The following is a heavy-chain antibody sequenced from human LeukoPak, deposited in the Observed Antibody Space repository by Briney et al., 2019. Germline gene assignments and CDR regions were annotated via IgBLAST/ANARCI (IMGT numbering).Heavy chain of an antibody. CDR3: VKDNEAGGSPFNR. D-gene: IGHD1-1*01. CDR1: GFILRSHA. V-gene: IGHV3-64D*06. J-gene: IGHJ5*02. CDR2: ISDNGGST. Sequence: GGSLRLSCSASGFILRSHAMHWVRQAPGKGLEYVSRISDNGGSTYYADSVKGRFTISRDNSKNTLYLQMSSLRAVDTAVYYCVKDNEAGGSPFNRWGQGTLVTVSS.